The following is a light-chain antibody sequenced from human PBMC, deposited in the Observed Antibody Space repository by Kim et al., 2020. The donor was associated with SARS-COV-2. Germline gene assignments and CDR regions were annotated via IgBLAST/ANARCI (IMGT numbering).Light chain of an antibody. V-gene: IGLV3-21*04. CDR2: NDS. CDR3: QVWDSGSDHRV. Sequence: APGKPARTTSGGNNIGSKSGHWHQQKPGQAPVLVINNDSDRPSGIRERFSGSNSRNTATLTISRVEAEDEDDYDCQVWDSGSDHRVFGGGTKLTVL. CDR1: NIGSKS. J-gene: IGLJ3*02.